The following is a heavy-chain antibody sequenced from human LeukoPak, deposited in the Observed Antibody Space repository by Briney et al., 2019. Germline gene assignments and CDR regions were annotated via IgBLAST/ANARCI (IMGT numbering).Heavy chain of an antibody. Sequence: GGSLRLSCEASGVTFGDYGMSWVRQGRGKGLEWVSGITRNGDTTSYADSVNGRFTISRDNAKNCLYLQMNSLRAEDTAFYYCARGYNHGPLDMWGQGTLVTVSS. V-gene: IGHV3-20*04. J-gene: IGHJ3*02. CDR1: GVTFGDYG. D-gene: IGHD2-2*02. CDR2: ITRNGDTT. CDR3: ARGYNHGPLDM.